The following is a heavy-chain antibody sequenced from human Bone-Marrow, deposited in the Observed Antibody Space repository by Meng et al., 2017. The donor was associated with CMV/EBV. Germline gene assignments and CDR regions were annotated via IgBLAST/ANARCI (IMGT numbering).Heavy chain of an antibody. CDR2: INHSGST. CDR1: GYFSGYY. Sequence: GYFSGYYWSWIRQPPGKGLEWIGEINHSGSTNYNPSLKSRVTISVDTSKNQFSLKLSSVTAADTAVYYCARYKTVVGATTDYWYFDLWGRGTLVTVSS. D-gene: IGHD1-26*01. J-gene: IGHJ2*01. V-gene: IGHV4-34*01. CDR3: ARYKTVVGATTDYWYFDL.